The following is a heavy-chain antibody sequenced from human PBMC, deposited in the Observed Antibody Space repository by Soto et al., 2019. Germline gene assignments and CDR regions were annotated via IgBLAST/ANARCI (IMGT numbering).Heavy chain of an antibody. D-gene: IGHD5-18*01. Sequence: GGSLRLSCAASGFTFSSYGMHWVRQAPGKGLEWVAVIWYDGSNKYYADSVKGRFTISRDNSKNTLYLQMNSLRAEDTAVYYCARDEGTAMALYYFDYWGQGTLVTVSS. V-gene: IGHV3-33*01. CDR2: IWYDGSNK. J-gene: IGHJ4*02. CDR1: GFTFSSYG. CDR3: ARDEGTAMALYYFDY.